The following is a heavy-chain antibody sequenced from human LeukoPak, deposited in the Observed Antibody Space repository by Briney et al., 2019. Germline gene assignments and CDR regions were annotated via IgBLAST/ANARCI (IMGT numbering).Heavy chain of an antibody. Sequence: ASVKVSCKASGYTFTSYYMHWVRQAPGQGLEWMGIINPSGGSTSYAQKFQGRVTMTRDTSTSTVYMELSSLRSEDTAVYYCARDRPDYGKTDEFLDAFDIWGQGTMVTVSS. J-gene: IGHJ3*02. CDR3: ARDRPDYGKTDEFLDAFDI. D-gene: IGHD4-17*01. CDR1: GYTFTSYY. CDR2: INPSGGST. V-gene: IGHV1-46*01.